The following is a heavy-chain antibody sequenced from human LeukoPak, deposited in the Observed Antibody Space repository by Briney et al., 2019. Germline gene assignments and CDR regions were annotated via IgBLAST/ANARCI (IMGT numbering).Heavy chain of an antibody. V-gene: IGHV3-30-3*01. Sequence: PGGSLRLSCAASGFAFSSTAMHWVRQAPGKGLEWVAVISYDGSNKYYADSVKGRFTISRDNSKNTLYLQMNSLRAEDTAVYYCAREGLVESDFDYWGQGTLVTVSS. J-gene: IGHJ4*02. CDR3: AREGLVESDFDY. CDR2: ISYDGSNK. D-gene: IGHD2-15*01. CDR1: GFAFSSTA.